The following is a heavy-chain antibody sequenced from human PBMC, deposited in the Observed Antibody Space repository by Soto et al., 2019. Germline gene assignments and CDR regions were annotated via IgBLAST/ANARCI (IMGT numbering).Heavy chain of an antibody. CDR3: ARGTQDSQFKYCSGGSCYPSYYYYYGMDV. CDR1: GFTFSSYE. V-gene: IGHV3-48*03. Sequence: GGSLRLSCAASGFTFSSYEMNWVRQAPGKGLEWVSYISSSGSTIYYADSVKGRFTISRDNAKNSLYLQMNSLRAEDTAVYYCARGTQDSQFKYCSGGSCYPSYYYYYGMDVWGQGTTVTVSS. CDR2: ISSSGSTI. J-gene: IGHJ6*02. D-gene: IGHD2-15*01.